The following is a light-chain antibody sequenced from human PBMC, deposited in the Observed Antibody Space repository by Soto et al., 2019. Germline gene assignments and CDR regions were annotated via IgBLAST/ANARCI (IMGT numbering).Light chain of an antibody. CDR3: RSFDINVLALI. V-gene: IGLV1-40*01. Sequence: QSVLTQPPSVSGAPGQRVTISCTGSNSNIGAGFGVQWYQQFPRTAPRILIYSNTNRPSGVPDRFSASKSGTSASLAITGLRAEDEDDDYCRSFDINVLALIFGVGTQLTVL. CDR2: SNT. J-gene: IGLJ2*01. CDR1: NSNIGAGFG.